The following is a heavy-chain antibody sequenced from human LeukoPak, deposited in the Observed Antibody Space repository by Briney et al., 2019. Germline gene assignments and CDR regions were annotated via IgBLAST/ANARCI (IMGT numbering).Heavy chain of an antibody. J-gene: IGHJ6*03. Sequence: KTSETLSLTCAVYGGSFSGYYWSWLRQPPGKGLEWIGEINHSGSTNYNPSLKSRVTISVDTSKNQFSLKLSSVTAADTAVYYCARGPYGSIFYYYYYMDVWGKGTTVTVSS. V-gene: IGHV4-34*01. CDR1: GGSFSGYY. CDR3: ARGPYGSIFYYYYYMDV. D-gene: IGHD3-10*01. CDR2: INHSGST.